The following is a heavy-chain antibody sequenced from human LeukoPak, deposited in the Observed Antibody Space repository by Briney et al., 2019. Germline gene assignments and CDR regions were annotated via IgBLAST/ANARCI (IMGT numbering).Heavy chain of an antibody. CDR2: ISGSGPTT. V-gene: IGHV3-23*01. D-gene: IGHD4-17*01. J-gene: IGHJ4*02. Sequence: GGSLRLSCAASGFTFNNYAMSWVRQAPGKGLEWVSVISGSGPTTYYADSVKGRFTISRDNAKNSLYLQMNSLRAEDTAVYYCARDVYSRTLTTTPYYFDYWGQGTLVTVSS. CDR1: GFTFNNYA. CDR3: ARDVYSRTLTTTPYYFDY.